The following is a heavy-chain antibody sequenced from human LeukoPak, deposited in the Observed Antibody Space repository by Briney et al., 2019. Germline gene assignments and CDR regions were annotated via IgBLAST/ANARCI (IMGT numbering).Heavy chain of an antibody. CDR3: ARDGRLMIVAKDAFDI. D-gene: IGHD3-22*01. CDR2: IYYSGST. Sequence: SSETLSLTCTVSGGSISSSYYYWGWIRQPPGKGLEWIGSIYYSGSTYYNPSLKSRVTISVDTSKNQFSLKLSSVTAADTAVYYCARDGRLMIVAKDAFDIWGQGTMVTVSS. V-gene: IGHV4-39*02. CDR1: GGSISSSYYY. J-gene: IGHJ3*02.